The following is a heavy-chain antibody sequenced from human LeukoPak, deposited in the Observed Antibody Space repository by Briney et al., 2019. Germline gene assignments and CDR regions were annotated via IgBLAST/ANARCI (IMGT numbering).Heavy chain of an antibody. V-gene: IGHV3-66*01. J-gene: IGHJ4*02. CDR3: ARVYDSSGYYPIDY. Sequence: GGSLRLSCAASGFTVSSNYMSWVRQAPGKGLEWVSVIYSGGSTYYADSVKGRSTISRDNSKNTLYLQMNSLRAEDTAVYYCARVYDSSGYYPIDYWGQGTLVTVSS. CDR1: GFTVSSNY. D-gene: IGHD3-22*01. CDR2: IYSGGST.